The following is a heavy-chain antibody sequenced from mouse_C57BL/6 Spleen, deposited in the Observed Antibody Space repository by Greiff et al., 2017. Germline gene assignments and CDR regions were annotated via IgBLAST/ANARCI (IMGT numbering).Heavy chain of an antibody. CDR2: ISDGGSYT. CDR1: GFTFSSYA. V-gene: IGHV5-4*03. J-gene: IGHJ2*01. CDR3: ARSPFYYDYDRYFDY. D-gene: IGHD2-4*01. Sequence: DVKLQESGGGLVKPGGSLKLSCAASGFTFSSYAMSWVRQTPEKRLEWVATISDGGSYTYYPDNVKGRFTISRDNAKNNLYLQMSHLKSEDTAMYYCARSPFYYDYDRYFDYWGQGTTLTVSS.